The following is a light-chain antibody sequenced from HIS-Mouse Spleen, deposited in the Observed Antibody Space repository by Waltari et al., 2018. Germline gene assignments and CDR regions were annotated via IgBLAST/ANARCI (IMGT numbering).Light chain of an antibody. CDR2: RNK. CDR3: AAWDDSLSGHVV. V-gene: IGLV1-47*01. Sequence: QSVLTQPPSASGTPGQRVTISCSGRSSTLGSNYVYWSQQLPGTAPKLLISRNKQRPSGVPDRFSGSKSGTSASLAISGLRSEDEADYYCAAWDDSLSGHVVFGGGTKLTVL. J-gene: IGLJ2*01. CDR1: SSTLGSNY.